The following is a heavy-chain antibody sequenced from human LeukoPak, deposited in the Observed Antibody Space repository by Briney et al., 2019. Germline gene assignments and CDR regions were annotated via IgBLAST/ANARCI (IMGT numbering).Heavy chain of an antibody. D-gene: IGHD2-2*01. CDR2: IYHSGST. CDR1: GGSFSSYY. V-gene: IGHV4-59*12. CDR3: ARGHGQLPLGY. J-gene: IGHJ4*02. Sequence: SETLSLTCSVSGGSFSSYYWSWIRQPPGKGLEWIGYIYHSGSTYYNPSLKSRVTISVDRSKNQFSLKLSSVTAADTAVYYCARGHGQLPLGYWGQGTLVTVSS.